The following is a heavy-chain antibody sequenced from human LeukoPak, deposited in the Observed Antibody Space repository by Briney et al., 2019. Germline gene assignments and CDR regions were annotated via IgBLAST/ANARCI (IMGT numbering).Heavy chain of an antibody. CDR2: FDPEDGET. D-gene: IGHD4-23*01. Sequence: ASVKVSCKVSGYTLTELSMHWVRQAPGKGLEWMGGFDPEDGETIYAQKFQGRVTITEDTSTDTAYMELSSLRSEDTAVYYGATVPYLYGGNSGKYFQHWGQGTLVTVSS. CDR1: GYTLTELS. J-gene: IGHJ1*01. V-gene: IGHV1-24*01. CDR3: ATVPYLYGGNSGKYFQH.